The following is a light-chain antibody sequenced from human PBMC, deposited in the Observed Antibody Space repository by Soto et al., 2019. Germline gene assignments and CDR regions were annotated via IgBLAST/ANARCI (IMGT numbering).Light chain of an antibody. J-gene: IGKJ4*01. CDR1: QSVSYY. CDR3: QQRSSYPLT. Sequence: IVLTQSPATLSLSPGERASLSWRASQSVSYYLAWYQQKPGQAPRLLIYDASNRAPGIPARFSGTGSGTDFTLTISSLEPEDLAVYYCQQRSSYPLTFGGGTNVGIK. V-gene: IGKV3-11*01. CDR2: DAS.